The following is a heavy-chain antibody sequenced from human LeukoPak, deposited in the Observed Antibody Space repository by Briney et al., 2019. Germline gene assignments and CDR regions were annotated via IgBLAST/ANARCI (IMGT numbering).Heavy chain of an antibody. V-gene: IGHV1-2*02. CDR3: ARGFCGGDCFSYWFDP. D-gene: IGHD2-21*02. CDR2: IKPNSGGT. Sequence: ASVKVSCKASGYTFTGYYMHWVRQAPGQGLEWMGWIKPNSGGTNYAQKFQGRVTMTRDTSISTAYMELSRLRSDDTAVYYCARGFCGGDCFSYWFDPWGQGTLVIVSS. J-gene: IGHJ5*02. CDR1: GYTFTGYY.